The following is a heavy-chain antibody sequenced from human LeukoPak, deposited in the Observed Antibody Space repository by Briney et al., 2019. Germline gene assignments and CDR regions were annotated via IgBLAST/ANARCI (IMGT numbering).Heavy chain of an antibody. CDR2: IIPIFGTA. CDR1: GGTFSSYA. D-gene: IGHD3-3*01. J-gene: IGHJ3*02. CDR3: ARDRTYYDFWSGYYDRNDAFDI. V-gene: IGHV1-69*01. Sequence: ASVKVSCKASGGTFSSYAISWVRQAPGQGLEWMGGIIPIFGTANYAQKFQGRVTITADESTSTAYMELSSLRSEDTAVYYCARDRTYYDFWSGYYDRNDAFDIWGQGTMVTVSS.